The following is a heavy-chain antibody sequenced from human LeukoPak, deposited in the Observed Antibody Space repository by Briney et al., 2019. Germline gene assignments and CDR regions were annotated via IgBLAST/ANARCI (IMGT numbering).Heavy chain of an antibody. J-gene: IGHJ3*02. CDR1: GLTVSSNY. Sequence: GGSLRLSCAVSGLTVSSNYMSWVRQAPGKGLEWVSIIYSDGTTYYRDSVKGRFTISRDNAKNSLYLQMNSLRAEDTAVYYCLCYDDGAFDIWGQGTMVTVSS. D-gene: IGHD5-12*01. V-gene: IGHV3-53*01. CDR3: LCYDDGAFDI. CDR2: IYSDGTT.